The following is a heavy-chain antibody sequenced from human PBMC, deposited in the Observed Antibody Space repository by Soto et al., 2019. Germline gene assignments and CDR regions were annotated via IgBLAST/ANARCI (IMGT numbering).Heavy chain of an antibody. J-gene: IGHJ4*02. Sequence: QVQLVQSGAEVKKPGSSVKVSCKASGGTFSSYSIDWVRQAPGQGLEWMGGIIPIFDTPSYAQKFQGRVTITADDSTSTSYMELSCLRSYDTAVYYCPSLLSGYSYGGYRGQGTLVTVSS. D-gene: IGHD3-3*01. V-gene: IGHV1-69*01. CDR3: PSLLSGYSYGGY. CDR2: IIPIFDTP. CDR1: GGTFSSYS.